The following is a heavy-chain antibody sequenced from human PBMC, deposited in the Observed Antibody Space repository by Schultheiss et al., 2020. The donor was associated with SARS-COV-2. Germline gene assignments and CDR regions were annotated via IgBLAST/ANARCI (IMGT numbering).Heavy chain of an antibody. Sequence: SETLSLTCTVSGGSISSSSYYWGWIRQPPGKGLEWIGYIYYSGSTYYNPSLKSRVTISVDTSKNQFSLKLSSVTAADTAVYYCARDFGSSGWFGIGYYGMDVWGQGTTVTVSS. V-gene: IGHV4-39*07. CDR3: ARDFGSSGWFGIGYYGMDV. J-gene: IGHJ6*02. D-gene: IGHD6-19*01. CDR2: IYYSGST. CDR1: GGSISSSSYY.